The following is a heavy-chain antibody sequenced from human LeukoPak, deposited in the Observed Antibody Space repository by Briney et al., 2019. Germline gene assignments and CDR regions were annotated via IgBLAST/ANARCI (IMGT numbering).Heavy chain of an antibody. D-gene: IGHD1-1*01. CDR2: INHNSGGT. CDR1: GCTFTGYY. J-gene: IGHJ5*02. Sequence: ASVKVSCKASGCTFTGYYLHWVRQAPGQGLEWMGWINHNSGGTNYAQKFQGRVTMTRDTSISTAYMELSRLRSDDTAVYYCARDRVQLEPMAWFDPWGQGTLVTVSS. CDR3: ARDRVQLEPMAWFDP. V-gene: IGHV1-2*02.